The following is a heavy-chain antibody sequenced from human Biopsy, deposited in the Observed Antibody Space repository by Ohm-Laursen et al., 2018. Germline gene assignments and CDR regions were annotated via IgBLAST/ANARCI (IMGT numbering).Heavy chain of an antibody. CDR1: GFTFSSYW. CDR2: INSDGSNT. Sequence: SLRLSCSASGFTFSSYWMNWVRQAPGKGLVWVSRINSDGSNTSYADFVKGRFTISRDNAKNMIYMEMNSLRADDTALYYCVREEVLWFGDSADDPKYYYHGLDVWGQGTTVTVSS. J-gene: IGHJ6*02. D-gene: IGHD3-10*01. V-gene: IGHV3-74*01. CDR3: VREEVLWFGDSADDPKYYYHGLDV.